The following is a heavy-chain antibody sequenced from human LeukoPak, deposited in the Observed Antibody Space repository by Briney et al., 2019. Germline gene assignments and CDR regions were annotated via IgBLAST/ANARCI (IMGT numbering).Heavy chain of an antibody. CDR1: GGSVSSGSYY. CDR2: IYYSGST. Sequence: SETLSLTCTVSGGSVSSGSYYWSWIRQPPGKGLEWIRYIYYSGSTYYNPSLKSRVTISVDTSKSQFSLKLSSVTAADTAVYYCARGRDYYGSGSYFYFDYWGQGTLVTVSS. V-gene: IGHV4-61*01. J-gene: IGHJ4*02. CDR3: ARGRDYYGSGSYFYFDY. D-gene: IGHD3-10*01.